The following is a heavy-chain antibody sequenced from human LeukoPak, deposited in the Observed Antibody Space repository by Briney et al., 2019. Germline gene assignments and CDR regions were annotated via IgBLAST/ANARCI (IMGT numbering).Heavy chain of an antibody. D-gene: IGHD3-3*01. V-gene: IGHV3-74*01. CDR1: GFTFSSYW. J-gene: IGHJ4*02. CDR3: ARDLEGRTDPYDY. Sequence: GGSLRLSCAASGFTFSSYWMHWVRQAPGKGLVCVSRINSDGSNTSYADSVKGRFTISRDKAKNTLYLQMNSLRAEDTAVYYCARDLEGRTDPYDYWGQGTLVTVSS. CDR2: INSDGSNT.